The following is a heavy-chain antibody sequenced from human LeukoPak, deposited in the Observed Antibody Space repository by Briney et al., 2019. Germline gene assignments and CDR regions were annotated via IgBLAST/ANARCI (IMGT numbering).Heavy chain of an antibody. CDR2: ISGSGGST. J-gene: IGHJ5*02. CDR1: GFTVSNNY. V-gene: IGHV3-23*01. CDR3: ATGELPFDP. D-gene: IGHD1-7*01. Sequence: GGSLRLSCAASGFTVSNNYMSWVRQAPGKGLEWVSAISGSGGSTYYADSVKGRFTISRDNSKNTLYLQMNSLRAEDTAVYYCATGELPFDPWGQGTLVTVSS.